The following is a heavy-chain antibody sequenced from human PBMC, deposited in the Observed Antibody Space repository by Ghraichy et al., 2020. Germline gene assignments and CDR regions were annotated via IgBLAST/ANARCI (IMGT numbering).Heavy chain of an antibody. V-gene: IGHV4-59*01. CDR2: IYYSGST. CDR3: ARASDFWSGYYRNAEYYYYSGMDG. CDR1: GGSISSYY. D-gene: IGHD3-3*01. Sequence: ESLNISCTVSGGSISSYYWSWIRQPPGKGLEWIGYIYYSGSTNYNPSLKSRVTISVDTSKNQFSLKLSSVTAADTAVYYCARASDFWSGYYRNAEYYYYSGMDGWGQGTTVTVSS. J-gene: IGHJ6*02.